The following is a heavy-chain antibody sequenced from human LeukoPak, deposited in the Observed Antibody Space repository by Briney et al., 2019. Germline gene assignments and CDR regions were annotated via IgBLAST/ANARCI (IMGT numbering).Heavy chain of an antibody. J-gene: IGHJ3*02. CDR3: ATPTTTSYAFDI. D-gene: IGHD4-11*01. V-gene: IGHV3-15*01. Sequence: GGSLRLSCAASGFTLNNAWMNWVGQAPGKGLEWVGRIKSKTDGGTTDYAAPVKGRFTISRDDSKNTLYLQMNSLKTEDTAVYYCATPTTTSYAFDIWGQGTMVTVSS. CDR2: IKSKTDGGTT. CDR1: GFTLNNAW.